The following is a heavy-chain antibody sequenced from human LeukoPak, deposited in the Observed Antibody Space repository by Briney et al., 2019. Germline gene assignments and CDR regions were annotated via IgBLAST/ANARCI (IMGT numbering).Heavy chain of an antibody. D-gene: IGHD3-16*01. CDR3: ARDLASYFDY. CDR2: IYSGGST. J-gene: IGHJ4*02. CDR1: GFTVSSSY. Sequence: GGSLRLSCAASGFTVSSSYMSWVRQAPRKGLEWVSVIYSGGSTYYADSVKGRFTISRDISKNTLYPQMNSLRAEDTAVYYCARDLASYFDYWGQGTLVTVSS. V-gene: IGHV3-53*01.